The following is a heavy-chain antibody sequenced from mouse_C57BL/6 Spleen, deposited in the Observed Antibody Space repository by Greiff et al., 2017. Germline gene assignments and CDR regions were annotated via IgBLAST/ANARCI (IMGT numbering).Heavy chain of an antibody. CDR3: ARSGNYGYFDV. Sequence: VQLQQPGAELVRPGSSVKLSCKASGYTFTSYWMDWVKQRPGQGLEWIGNIYPSDSETHYNQKFKDKATLTVDKSSSTAYMQLSSLTSEDSAVYYCARSGNYGYFDVWGTGTTVTVSS. CDR2: IYPSDSET. CDR1: GYTFTSYW. J-gene: IGHJ1*03. D-gene: IGHD2-1*01. V-gene: IGHV1-61*01.